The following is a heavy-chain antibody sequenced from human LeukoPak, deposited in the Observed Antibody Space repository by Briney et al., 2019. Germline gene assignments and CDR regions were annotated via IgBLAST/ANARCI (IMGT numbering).Heavy chain of an antibody. CDR3: ASYSSGYKYYYYGMGV. V-gene: IGHV4-30-4*01. CDR1: GGSISSGDYY. D-gene: IGHD6-19*01. Sequence: SQTLSLTCTVSGGSISSGDYYWSWIRQPPGKGLEWIGYIYYSGSTYYNPSLKSRVTISVDTSKNQFSLKLSSVTAADTAVYYCASYSSGYKYYYYGMGVWGQGTTVTVSS. CDR2: IYYSGST. J-gene: IGHJ6*02.